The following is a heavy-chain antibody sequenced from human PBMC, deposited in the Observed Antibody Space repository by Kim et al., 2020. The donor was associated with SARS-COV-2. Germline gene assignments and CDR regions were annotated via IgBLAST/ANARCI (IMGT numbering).Heavy chain of an antibody. D-gene: IGHD2-2*01. J-gene: IGHJ5*02. CDR3: ARAHIVVVPAAISDWFDP. V-gene: IGHV3-74*01. Sequence: KGRFTISRDNAKNTLYLQMNSLRAEDTAVYYCARAHIVVVPAAISDWFDPWGQGTLVTVSS.